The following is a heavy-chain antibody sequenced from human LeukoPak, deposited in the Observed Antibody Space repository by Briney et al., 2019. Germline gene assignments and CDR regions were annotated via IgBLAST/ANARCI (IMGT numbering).Heavy chain of an antibody. J-gene: IGHJ4*02. Sequence: GGSLRLSCATSGFTFTSYAITWVRQAPGKGLEWVAAITGNGVNTYYADSVKGRFTISSDPSKNTLFLQMHSLRADDTAVYYCAKPRADIPATVFDSWGQGALVTVSS. CDR1: GFTFTSYA. V-gene: IGHV3-23*01. CDR2: ITGNGVNT. D-gene: IGHD2-2*02. CDR3: AKPRADIPATVFDS.